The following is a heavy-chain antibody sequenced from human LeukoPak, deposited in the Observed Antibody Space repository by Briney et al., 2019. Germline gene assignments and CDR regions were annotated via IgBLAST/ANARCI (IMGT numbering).Heavy chain of an antibody. CDR1: GYTFTGYY. J-gene: IGHJ5*02. CDR2: INPNSGGT. CDR3: ATDHGYCSGGSCYSNWFDP. Sequence: GASVKVSCKASGYTFTGYYMHWVRQAPGQGLEWMGWINPNSGGTNYAQKFQGRVTMTRDTSISTAYMELSRLRSDDTAVYYCATDHGYCSGGSCYSNWFDPWGRGTLVTVSA. D-gene: IGHD2-15*01. V-gene: IGHV1-2*02.